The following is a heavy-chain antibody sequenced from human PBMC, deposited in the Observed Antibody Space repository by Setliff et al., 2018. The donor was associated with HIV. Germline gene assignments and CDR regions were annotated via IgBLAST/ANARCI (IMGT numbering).Heavy chain of an antibody. D-gene: IGHD3-22*01. CDR1: GYSISSGYS. CDR3: ARVYDSSGYSLSIPGY. CDR2: IKQDGSEK. J-gene: IGHJ4*01. Sequence: ETLSLTCAVSGYSISSGYSWGWIRQPPGKGLEWVANIKQDGSEKYYVDSVKGRFTISRGNAKNSLYLQMNSLRAEDTAVYYCARVYDSSGYSLSIPGYWGQGTLVTVSS. V-gene: IGHV3-7*01.